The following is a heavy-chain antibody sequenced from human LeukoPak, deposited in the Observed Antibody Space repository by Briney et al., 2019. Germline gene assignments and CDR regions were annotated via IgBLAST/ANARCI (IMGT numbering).Heavy chain of an antibody. Sequence: SVKVSCTASGGTFSSYAISWVRQAPGQGLEWMGGIIPIFGTANYAQKFQGRVTITADESTSTAYMELSSLRSEDTAVYYCASPARIAARQGPTPGYYFDYWGQGTLVTVSS. V-gene: IGHV1-69*13. CDR2: IIPIFGTA. J-gene: IGHJ4*02. CDR3: ASPARIAARQGPTPGYYFDY. D-gene: IGHD6-6*01. CDR1: GGTFSSYA.